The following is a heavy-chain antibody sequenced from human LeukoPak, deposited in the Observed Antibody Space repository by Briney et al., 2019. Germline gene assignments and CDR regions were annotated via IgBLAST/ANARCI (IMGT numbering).Heavy chain of an antibody. D-gene: IGHD6-19*01. J-gene: IGHJ3*02. CDR3: ASKGYSSGWSRDAFDI. CDR2: TYYRSKWYN. CDR1: GDSVSSNSAA. V-gene: IGHV6-1*01. Sequence: SQTLSLTCAISGDSVSSNSAAWNWIRQSPSRGLEWLGRTYYRSKWYNDYAVSAKSRITINPDTSKNQFSLQLNSVTPEDTAVYYCASKGYSSGWSRDAFDIWGQGTMVTVSS.